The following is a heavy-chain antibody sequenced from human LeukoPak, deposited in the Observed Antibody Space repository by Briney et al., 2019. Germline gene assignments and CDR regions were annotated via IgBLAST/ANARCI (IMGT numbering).Heavy chain of an antibody. V-gene: IGHV3-43*01. Sequence: PGGSLRLSCAASGFTFSSYSMNWVRQAPGKGLEWVSLITWDSGGTYYADSVKGRFTISRDNNKSSLYLQMHSLRTEDTAFYYCTKGYYTFWSGYDSWGRGTLVTVSS. D-gene: IGHD3-3*01. J-gene: IGHJ4*02. CDR3: TKGYYTFWSGYDS. CDR1: GFTFSSYS. CDR2: ITWDSGGT.